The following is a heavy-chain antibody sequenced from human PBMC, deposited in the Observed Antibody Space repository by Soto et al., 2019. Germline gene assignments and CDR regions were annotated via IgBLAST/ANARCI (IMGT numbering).Heavy chain of an antibody. CDR3: ARDTLAMVRGAVSYNWFDP. J-gene: IGHJ5*02. CDR1: GGSFGGYY. V-gene: IGHV4-34*01. Sequence: SETLSLTCAVYGGSFGGYYWSWIRQPPGKGLEWIGEINHSGSTNYNPSLKSRVTISVDTSKNQFSLKLSSVTAADTAVYYCARDTLAMVRGAVSYNWFDPWGQGTLVTVSS. D-gene: IGHD3-10*01. CDR2: INHSGST.